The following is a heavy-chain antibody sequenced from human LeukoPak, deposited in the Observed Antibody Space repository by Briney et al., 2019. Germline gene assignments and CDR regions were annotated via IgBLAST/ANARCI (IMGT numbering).Heavy chain of an antibody. J-gene: IGHJ1*01. CDR2: IIPIFGTA. D-gene: IGHD3-22*01. Sequence: SVKVSCKASGGTFSSYAISWVRQAPGQGLERMGGIIPIFGTANYAQKFQGRVTITADESTSTAYMELSSLRSEDTAVYYCARAPGLYSSGYAYFQHWGQGTLVTVSS. CDR3: ARAPGLYSSGYAYFQH. V-gene: IGHV1-69*01. CDR1: GGTFSSYA.